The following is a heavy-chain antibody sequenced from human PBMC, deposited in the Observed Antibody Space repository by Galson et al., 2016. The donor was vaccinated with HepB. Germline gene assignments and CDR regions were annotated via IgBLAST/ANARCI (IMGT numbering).Heavy chain of an antibody. D-gene: IGHD6-6*01. V-gene: IGHV3-7*01. CDR2: IKQDGSGK. Sequence: LRLSCAASGFTFSTFWMTWVRQAPGKGLEWVANIKQDGSGKYYVDSVKGRFTISRDNAKNSVYLQMNSLRAEDTAVYYCAKDSSSALWGRGSLVTVSS. J-gene: IGHJ2*01. CDR1: GFTFSTFW. CDR3: AKDSSSAL.